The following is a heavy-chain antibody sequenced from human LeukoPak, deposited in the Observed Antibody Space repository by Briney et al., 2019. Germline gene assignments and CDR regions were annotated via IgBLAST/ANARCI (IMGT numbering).Heavy chain of an antibody. CDR3: ARLISAAGAFDF. CDR1: GYSFPTYW. Sequence: GESLKISCKGSGYSFPTYWIGWVRQMPGKGLEWIGIIYPGDSDARYSPSFQGQVTISADKSISTAYLQWSSLQASDTAMYYCARLISAAGAFDFWGQGTLVTVSS. J-gene: IGHJ4*02. D-gene: IGHD6-13*01. V-gene: IGHV5-51*01. CDR2: IYPGDSDA.